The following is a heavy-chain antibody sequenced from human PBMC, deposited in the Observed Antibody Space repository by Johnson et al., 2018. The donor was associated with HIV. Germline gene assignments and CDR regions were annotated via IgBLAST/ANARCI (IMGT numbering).Heavy chain of an antibody. Sequence: VQLVESGGGLVQRGGSLRLSCAASGFTFNTYVMNWVRQAPGKGLEWVSLIAASGDSTYYADSVRGRFTISRDNSKSTLYLQMNSLRAEDTAVYYCARDTVRGELELPDGFDIWGQGAMVTVSS. CDR2: IAASGDST. V-gene: IGHV3-23*04. J-gene: IGHJ3*02. CDR1: GFTFNTYV. CDR3: ARDTVRGELELPDGFDI. D-gene: IGHD1-7*01.